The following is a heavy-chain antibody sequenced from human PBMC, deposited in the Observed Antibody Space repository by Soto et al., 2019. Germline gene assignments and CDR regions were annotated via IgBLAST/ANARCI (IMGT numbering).Heavy chain of an antibody. J-gene: IGHJ6*02. CDR1: GGTCRNAG. D-gene: IGHD3-3*01. V-gene: IGHV3-15*07. CDR3: TTDDESQLYYDFWSGYYYHYYYGMDV. CDR2: IKSKTDGGTT. Sequence: AASGGTCRNAGSNWVRQTPGKGLEWVGRIKSKTDGGTTDYAAPVKGRFTISRDDSKNTLYLQMNSLKTEDTAVYYCTTDDESQLYYDFWSGYYYHYYYGMDVWGQGTTVTVSS.